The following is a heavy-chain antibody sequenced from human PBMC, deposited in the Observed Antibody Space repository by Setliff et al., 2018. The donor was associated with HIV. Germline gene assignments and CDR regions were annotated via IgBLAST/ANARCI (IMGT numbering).Heavy chain of an antibody. Sequence: ESLKISCKGSGYSFTTYWIGWVRQMPGKGLEWMGIIYPGDSDTRYSPSFQGHVTISADTSISTAYLQYNSLKASDTAMYYCARHLHFAGANSPIDYWGQGTLVTVSS. CDR1: GYSFTTYW. D-gene: IGHD3-3*02. V-gene: IGHV5-51*01. CDR2: IYPGDSDT. J-gene: IGHJ4*02. CDR3: ARHLHFAGANSPIDY.